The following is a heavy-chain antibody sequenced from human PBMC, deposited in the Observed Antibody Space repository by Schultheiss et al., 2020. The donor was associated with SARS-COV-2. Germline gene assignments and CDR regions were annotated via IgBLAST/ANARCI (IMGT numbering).Heavy chain of an antibody. CDR1: GFTFTSYW. V-gene: IGHV3-74*01. CDR2: VNGDGSST. Sequence: GGSLRLSCAASGFTFTSYWMHWVRQAPGKGLVWVSRVNGDGSSTSYADSVKGRFTISRDNAKNTLYLQMNSLRAEDTAVYYCARAKYSSSYDYWGQGTLVTVSS. J-gene: IGHJ4*02. CDR3: ARAKYSSSYDY. D-gene: IGHD6-13*01.